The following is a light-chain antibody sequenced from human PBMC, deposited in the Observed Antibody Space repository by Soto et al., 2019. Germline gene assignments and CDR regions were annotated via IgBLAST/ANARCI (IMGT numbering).Light chain of an antibody. CDR2: EGT. CDR3: CSYAGSSTHVV. V-gene: IGLV2-23*01. J-gene: IGLJ2*01. CDR1: SSDVGSYDL. Sequence: SALTQPASVSGSPGQSITISCTGTSSDVGSYDLVAWYQQHPNKAPKLMIYEGTKRPSGVSNRFSGSKSGNTASLTISGLQAEDEADYYCCSYAGSSTHVVFGGGTKLTVL.